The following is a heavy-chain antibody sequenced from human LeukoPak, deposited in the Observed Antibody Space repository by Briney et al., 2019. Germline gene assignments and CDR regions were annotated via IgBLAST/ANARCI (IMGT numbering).Heavy chain of an antibody. J-gene: IGHJ4*02. CDR3: ARGYYDSSGYLTFDY. Sequence: GASVKVSCKASGGTFSSYAISWVRQAPGQGLEWMGRIIPILGIANYAQKFQGRVTITADKSTSTAYMELSSLRSGDTAVYYCARGYYDSSGYLTFDYWGQGTLVTVSS. V-gene: IGHV1-69*04. CDR1: GGTFSSYA. CDR2: IIPILGIA. D-gene: IGHD3-22*01.